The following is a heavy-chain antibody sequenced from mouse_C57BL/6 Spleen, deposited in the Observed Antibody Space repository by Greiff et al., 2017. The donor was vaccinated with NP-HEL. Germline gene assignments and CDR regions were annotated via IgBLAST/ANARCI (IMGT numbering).Heavy chain of an antibody. Sequence: QVQLQQSGAELARPGASVKLSCKASGYTFTSYGISWVKQRTGQGLEWIGEIYPRSGNTYYNEKFKGKATLTADKSSSTAYMELRSLTSEDSVVYFCARGAHWGQRTLVTVSA. V-gene: IGHV1-81*01. CDR2: IYPRSGNT. J-gene: IGHJ3*01. CDR3: ARGAH. CDR1: GYTFTSYG.